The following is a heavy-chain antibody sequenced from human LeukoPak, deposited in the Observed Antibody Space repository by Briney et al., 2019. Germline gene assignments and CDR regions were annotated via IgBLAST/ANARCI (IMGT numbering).Heavy chain of an antibody. J-gene: IGHJ4*02. CDR1: GFTFSSYS. CDR2: ISSSSSYI. CDR3: ARVRVVVRYFDY. D-gene: IGHD3-22*01. Sequence: PGGSLRLSCAASGFTFSSYSMNWVRQAPGKGLEWVSSISSSSSYIYYADSAKGRFTISRDNAKNSLYLQMNSLRAEDTAVYYCARVRVVVRYFDYWGQGTLVTVSS. V-gene: IGHV3-21*01.